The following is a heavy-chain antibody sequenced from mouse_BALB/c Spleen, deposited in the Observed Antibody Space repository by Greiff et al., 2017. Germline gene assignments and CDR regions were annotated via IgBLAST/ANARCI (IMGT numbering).Heavy chain of an antibody. D-gene: IGHD1-1*02. Sequence: QVHVKQSGPGLVAPSQSLSITCTVSGFSLTSYGVHWVRQPPGKGLEWLGVIWAGGSTNYNSALMSRLSISKDNSKSQVFLKMNSLQTDDTAMYYCARGWRSRAMDYWGQGTSVTVSS. V-gene: IGHV2-9*02. CDR3: ARGWRSRAMDY. CDR2: IWAGGST. J-gene: IGHJ4*01. CDR1: GFSLTSYG.